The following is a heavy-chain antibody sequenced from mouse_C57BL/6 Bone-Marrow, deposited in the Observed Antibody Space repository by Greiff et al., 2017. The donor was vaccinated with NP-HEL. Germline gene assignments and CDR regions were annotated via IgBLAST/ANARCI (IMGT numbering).Heavy chain of an antibody. J-gene: IGHJ2*01. CDR3: ARSCLWLRQGYFDY. D-gene: IGHD2-2*01. Sequence: EVQGVESVAELVRPGASVKLSCTASGFNIKNTYMHWVKQRPEQGLEWIGRIDPANGNTKYAPKFQGKATITADTSSNTAYLQLSSLTSEDTAIYYCARSCLWLRQGYFDYWGQGTTLTVSS. CDR1: GFNIKNTY. V-gene: IGHV14-3*01. CDR2: IDPANGNT.